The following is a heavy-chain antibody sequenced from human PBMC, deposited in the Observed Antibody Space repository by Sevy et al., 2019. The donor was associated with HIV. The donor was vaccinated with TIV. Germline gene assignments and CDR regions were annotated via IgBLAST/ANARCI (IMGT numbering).Heavy chain of an antibody. J-gene: IGHJ6*02. CDR1: GLTFSIYW. D-gene: IGHD4-17*01. Sequence: GSLRLSCAASGLTFSIYWMTWVRQAPGKGLEWVANIKQDGSEKYYVDSVKGRFTISRDNAKNSLYLQMNSLRADDTAVYYSASDWGDDFDDRRASYYYFYGMDVWGQGITVTVSS. CDR3: ASDWGDDFDDRRASYYYFYGMDV. V-gene: IGHV3-7*01. CDR2: IKQDGSEK.